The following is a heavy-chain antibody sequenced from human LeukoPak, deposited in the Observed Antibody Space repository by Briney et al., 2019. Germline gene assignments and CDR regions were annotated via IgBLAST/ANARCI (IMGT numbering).Heavy chain of an antibody. Sequence: GGSLRLSCAASGFTFSSYSMNWVRQAPGKGLEWVSYISSSSSTIYYADSVKGRFTISRDNAKISLYLQKNSLRAEDTAVYYCARDVRIVATPGDWGQGTLVTVSS. CDR3: ARDVRIVATPGD. CDR1: GFTFSSYS. J-gene: IGHJ4*02. V-gene: IGHV3-48*01. CDR2: ISSSSSTI. D-gene: IGHD1-26*01.